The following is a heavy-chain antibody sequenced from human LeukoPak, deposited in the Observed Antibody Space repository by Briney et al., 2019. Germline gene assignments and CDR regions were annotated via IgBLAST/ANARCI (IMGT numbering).Heavy chain of an antibody. V-gene: IGHV4-34*01. CDR2: INHSGST. D-gene: IGHD2-15*01. J-gene: IGHJ4*02. CDR3: ARRCSGGSCYSTYFDY. CDR1: GGSFSGYY. Sequence: SETLSLTCAVYGGSFSGYYWSWIRQPPGKGLEWIGEINHSGSTNYKPSLKSRVTVSVDTSKNQFSLKLSSVTAADTAVYYCARRCSGGSCYSTYFDYWGQGTLVTVSS.